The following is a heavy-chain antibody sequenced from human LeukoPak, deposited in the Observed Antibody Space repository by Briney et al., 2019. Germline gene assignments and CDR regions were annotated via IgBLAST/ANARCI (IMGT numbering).Heavy chain of an antibody. CDR1: GFTVSSNY. J-gene: IGHJ4*02. CDR3: ARDLNSVRFDY. V-gene: IGHV3-66*01. Sequence: GGSLRLSCAASGFTVSSNYMSGVRQAPGKGLEWVSTIYSGGNTYYADSVKGRFTISRVNSKNTLYLQMNSLRAEDTAVYYCARDLNSVRFDYWGQGTLVTVSS. D-gene: IGHD3-10*02. CDR2: IYSGGNT.